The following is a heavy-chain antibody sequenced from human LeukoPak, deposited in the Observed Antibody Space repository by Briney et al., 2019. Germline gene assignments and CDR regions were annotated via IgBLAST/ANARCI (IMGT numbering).Heavy chain of an antibody. Sequence: GASVKVSCKASGYTFTSYDINWVRQATGQGLEWMGWMNPNSGNTGYAQKFQGRVTITRNTSISTAYMELSSLRSEDTAVYYCARGEVWQWLGAEYFQHWGQGTLVTVSS. D-gene: IGHD6-19*01. CDR1: GYTFTSYD. CDR3: ARGEVWQWLGAEYFQH. V-gene: IGHV1-8*03. CDR2: MNPNSGNT. J-gene: IGHJ1*01.